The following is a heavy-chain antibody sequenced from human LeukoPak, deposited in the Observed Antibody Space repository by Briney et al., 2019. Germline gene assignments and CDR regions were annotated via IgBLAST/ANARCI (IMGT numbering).Heavy chain of an antibody. D-gene: IGHD3-22*01. CDR2: ISGSGGST. V-gene: IGHV3-23*01. Sequence: SGGSLRLSCAASGFTFSSYAMSWVRQAPGKGLEWVSAISGSGGSTYYADSVKGRFTISRDDSKNTLYLQMNSLRAEDTAVYYCASRDYYDSSGYFDAFDIWGQGTMVTVSS. J-gene: IGHJ3*02. CDR1: GFTFSSYA. CDR3: ASRDYYDSSGYFDAFDI.